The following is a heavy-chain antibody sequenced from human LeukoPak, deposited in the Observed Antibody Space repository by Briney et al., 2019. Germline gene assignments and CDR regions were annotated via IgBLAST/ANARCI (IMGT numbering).Heavy chain of an antibody. CDR2: INHGGST. CDR1: GGSFSGDF. D-gene: IGHD3-10*01. CDR3: ARHMVRGVIRGFDY. Sequence: SETLSLTCAVYGGSFSGDFWSWIRQSPGKGLEWIGEINHGGSTTYNPSLKSRVTISVDTSKNQFSLKLSSVTAADTAVYYCARHMVRGVIRGFDYWGQGTLVTVSS. J-gene: IGHJ4*02. V-gene: IGHV4-34*01.